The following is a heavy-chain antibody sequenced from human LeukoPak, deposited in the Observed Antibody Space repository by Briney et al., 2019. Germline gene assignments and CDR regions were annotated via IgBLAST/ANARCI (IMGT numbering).Heavy chain of an antibody. CDR3: ARDCGLSGSGSYYTNWFDP. CDR2: IYTSGST. V-gene: IGHV4-4*07. CDR1: GGSISSYY. D-gene: IGHD3-10*01. J-gene: IGHJ5*02. Sequence: SETLSLTCTVSGGSISSYYWSWIRQPAGKGLEWNGRIYTSGSTNYNPSLKSRVTMSVDTSKNQFSLKLSSVTAADTAVYYCARDCGLSGSGSYYTNWFDPWGQGTLVTVSS.